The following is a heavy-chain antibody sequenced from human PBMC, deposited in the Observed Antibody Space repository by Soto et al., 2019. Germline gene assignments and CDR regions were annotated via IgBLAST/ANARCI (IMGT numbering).Heavy chain of an antibody. CDR3: AREMVRGVGSDY. D-gene: IGHD3-10*01. Sequence: QVQLVQSGAEVKKPGASVKVSCKASGYTFTSYGITWVRQAPGQGLEWMGWISTYNGNTRYAQKLQGRVTMTTDTTTSAAYMELRSQRSDDTAVFYCAREMVRGVGSDYWGQGTLVTVSS. J-gene: IGHJ4*02. CDR1: GYTFTSYG. V-gene: IGHV1-18*01. CDR2: ISTYNGNT.